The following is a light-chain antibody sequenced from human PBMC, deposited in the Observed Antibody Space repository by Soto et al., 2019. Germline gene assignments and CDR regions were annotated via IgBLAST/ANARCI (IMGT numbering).Light chain of an antibody. V-gene: IGKV3-15*01. CDR3: QEYNDWRLIT. Sequence: IVMAQSPATLSVSPGGRATLSCRASQSISTKLAWYQQKPGQAPRLLIYGASTRAPGIPVRFSGSGSGTEFTVTITSLQSEDFAVYYCQEYNDWRLITFGGGTKVEIK. CDR2: GAS. CDR1: QSISTK. J-gene: IGKJ4*01.